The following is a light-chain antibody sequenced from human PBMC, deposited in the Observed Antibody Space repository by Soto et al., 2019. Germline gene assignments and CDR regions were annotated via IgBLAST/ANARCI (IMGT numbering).Light chain of an antibody. CDR1: QTITGTY. J-gene: IGKJ1*01. Sequence: FVLTQFPGTLSLSPGERATLSCRAIQTITGTYLAWYQQKPGQAPRLLIHGASTRATGIPDRFSGGGTGTDFNLNISRVEPEDFAMYYCQQYGRSKRWTFGQGTKVDIK. CDR2: GAS. V-gene: IGKV3-20*01. CDR3: QQYGRSKRWT.